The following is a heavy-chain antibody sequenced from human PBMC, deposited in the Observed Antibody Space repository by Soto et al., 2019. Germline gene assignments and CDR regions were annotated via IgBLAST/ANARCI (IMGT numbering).Heavy chain of an antibody. D-gene: IGHD2-15*01. V-gene: IGHV1-69*13. CDR3: ARGAQSYCSGGSCYVPYYYYMDV. Sequence: SVKVSCKASGGTFSSYAISWVRQAPGQGLEWMGGIIPIFGTANYAQKFQGRVTITADESTSTAYMELSSLRSEDTAVYYCARGAQSYCSGGSCYVPYYYYMDVWGKGTTVTVSS. CDR2: IIPIFGTA. CDR1: GGTFSSYA. J-gene: IGHJ6*03.